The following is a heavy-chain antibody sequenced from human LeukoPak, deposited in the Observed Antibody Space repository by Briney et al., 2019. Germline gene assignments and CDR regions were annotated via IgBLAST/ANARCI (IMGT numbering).Heavy chain of an antibody. J-gene: IGHJ5*02. D-gene: IGHD6-13*01. V-gene: IGHV4-39*01. Sequence: PSETLSLTCTVSGDSISSGDYYWPWVRQPPGRGLEWIGSIYYSGSTYYNPSLKSRVTISVDTSKNQFSLRLASVTAADTAVYYCARLELAAAVNRWFDPWGQGTLVTVSS. CDR2: IYYSGST. CDR1: GDSISSGDYY. CDR3: ARLELAAAVNRWFDP.